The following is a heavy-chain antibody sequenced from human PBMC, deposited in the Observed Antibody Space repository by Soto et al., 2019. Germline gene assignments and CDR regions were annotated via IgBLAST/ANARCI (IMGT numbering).Heavy chain of an antibody. D-gene: IGHD3-3*01. Sequence: QVQLVQSGAEVKKPGSSVKVSCKASGGTFSSYAISWVRQAPGQGLEWMGGIIPIFGTANYAQKFQGRVTITAGKSTSTAYMELSSLRSEDTAVYYCARCGDFWSGYYNYYYYGMDVWGQGTTVTVSS. V-gene: IGHV1-69*06. J-gene: IGHJ6*02. CDR3: ARCGDFWSGYYNYYYYGMDV. CDR2: IIPIFGTA. CDR1: GGTFSSYA.